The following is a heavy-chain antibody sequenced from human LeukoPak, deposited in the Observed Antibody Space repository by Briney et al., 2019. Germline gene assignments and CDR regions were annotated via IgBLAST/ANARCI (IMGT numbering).Heavy chain of an antibody. CDR2: IYYSGST. V-gene: IGHV4-59*01. Sequence: SETLSLTCTVSGGSISSYYWSWIRQPPGKGLEWIGNIYYSGSTNYNPSLRSRVTISVDTSKNQCSLKLSSVTAADTAVYYCARGGDPHYGMDVWGQGTTVTVSS. D-gene: IGHD2-21*01. J-gene: IGHJ6*02. CDR1: GGSISSYY. CDR3: ARGGDPHYGMDV.